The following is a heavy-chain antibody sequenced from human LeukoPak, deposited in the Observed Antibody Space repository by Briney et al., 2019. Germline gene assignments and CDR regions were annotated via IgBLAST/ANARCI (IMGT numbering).Heavy chain of an antibody. Sequence: GASVKVSCKVSGYIFTDYYTQWVRQAPGQGLEWMGWINPNSGGTNYAQKFQGRVTMTRDTSISTAYMELSRLRSDDTAVYYCARDHGSGSYYTASGDYWGQGTLVTVSS. CDR1: GYIFTDYY. V-gene: IGHV1-2*02. J-gene: IGHJ4*02. CDR3: ARDHGSGSYYTASGDY. CDR2: INPNSGGT. D-gene: IGHD3-10*01.